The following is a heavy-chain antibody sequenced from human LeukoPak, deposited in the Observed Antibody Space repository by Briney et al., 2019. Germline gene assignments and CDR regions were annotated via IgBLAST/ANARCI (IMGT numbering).Heavy chain of an antibody. D-gene: IGHD6-13*01. CDR3: ARAPAAGTPYYFDY. Sequence: GGSLRLSCAASGFTFTSCAMSWVRQAPGKGLEWASAISGSGGNTYYADSMKGRFTISRDNSQNTLYLQMNSLRAEDTAVYYCARAPAAGTPYYFDYWGQGTLVTVSS. CDR1: GFTFTSCA. J-gene: IGHJ4*02. V-gene: IGHV3-23*01. CDR2: ISGSGGNT.